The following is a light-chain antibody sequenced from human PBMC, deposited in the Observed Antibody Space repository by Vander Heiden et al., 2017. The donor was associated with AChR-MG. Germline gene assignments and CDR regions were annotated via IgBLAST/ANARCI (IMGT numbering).Light chain of an antibody. CDR3: AAWDDSLNGRGV. J-gene: IGLJ1*01. CDR1: SSNIGINT. V-gene: IGLV1-44*01. Sequence: QSVLTQPPSVSGTPGQRVTISGSGSSSNIGINTVNWYQQLPGKAPKLLIFDNDQRPSGVPDRFSASKSGTSASLAISGLQSEDEADYYCAAWDDSLNGRGVFGTGTKVTVL. CDR2: DND.